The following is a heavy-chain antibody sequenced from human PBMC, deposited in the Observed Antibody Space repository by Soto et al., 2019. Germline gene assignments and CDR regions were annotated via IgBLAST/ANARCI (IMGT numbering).Heavy chain of an antibody. D-gene: IGHD1-26*01. V-gene: IGHV4-4*02. CDR3: ARFNTGSYYEVFEI. Sequence: PSETLSLTCAVSGGSISSNNWWSWVRQPPGKGLEWIGEIYHSGSTNYNPSLKSRVTISVDKSKNQFSLKLSSVTAADTAVYYCARFNTGSYYEVFEIWGQGTMVIVSS. J-gene: IGHJ3*02. CDR1: GGSISSNNW. CDR2: IYHSGST.